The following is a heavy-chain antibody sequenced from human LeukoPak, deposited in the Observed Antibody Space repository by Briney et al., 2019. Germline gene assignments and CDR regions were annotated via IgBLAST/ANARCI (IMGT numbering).Heavy chain of an antibody. CDR2: ISSSINYI. D-gene: IGHD1-14*01. V-gene: IGHV3-21*01. CDR3: TRSRTSAPYDKNLNF. J-gene: IGHJ4*02. Sequence: GGSLRLSCAASGFTFSSYTMSWVREAPGKGLEWVSSISSSINYIYHADSVKGRFTISRDDAQNSVYLQMNSLKDEDTAVYYCTRSRTSAPYDKNLNFWGQGTLVIVSS. CDR1: GFTFSSYT.